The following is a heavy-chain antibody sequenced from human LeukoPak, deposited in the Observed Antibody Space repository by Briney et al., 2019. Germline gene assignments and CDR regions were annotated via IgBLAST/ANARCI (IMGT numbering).Heavy chain of an antibody. J-gene: IGHJ3*02. CDR2: IIPIFGTA. CDR3: ARGKPHDAFDI. CDR1: GGTFSSYA. Sequence: GASVTVSCTASGGTFSSYAISWVRQAPGQGLEWMGGIIPIFGTANYAQKFQGRVTITADESTSTAHMELSSLRSEDTAVYYCARGKPHDAFDIWGQGTMVTVSS. V-gene: IGHV1-69*13.